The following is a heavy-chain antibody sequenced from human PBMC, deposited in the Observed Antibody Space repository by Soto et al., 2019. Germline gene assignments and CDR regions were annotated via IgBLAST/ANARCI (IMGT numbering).Heavy chain of an antibody. CDR3: TRGWGNESTEYNYAY. D-gene: IGHD3-22*01. V-gene: IGHV1-69*01. J-gene: IGHJ4*02. Sequence: NYAQKFKGRVTITADESTSTAHMELRSLRSEDTALYYCTRGWGNESTEYNYAYWGQGTMITVSS.